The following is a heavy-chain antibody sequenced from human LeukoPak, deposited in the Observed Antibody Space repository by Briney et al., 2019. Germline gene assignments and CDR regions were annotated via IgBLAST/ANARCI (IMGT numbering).Heavy chain of an antibody. J-gene: IGHJ3*02. CDR2: IRYDGSNK. CDR1: GFTFSSYG. Sequence: PGGSLRLSCAASGFTFSSYGMHWVRQAPGKGLEWVAFIRYDGSNKYYADSVKGRFTISRDNSKNTLYLQMNSLRAEDTAVYYCAKIPRYVWGSRDDQDAFDIWGQGTMVTVSS. CDR3: AKIPRYVWGSRDDQDAFDI. D-gene: IGHD3-16*01. V-gene: IGHV3-30*02.